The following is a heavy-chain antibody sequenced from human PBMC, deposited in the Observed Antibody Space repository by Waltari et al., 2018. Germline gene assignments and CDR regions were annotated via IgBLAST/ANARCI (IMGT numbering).Heavy chain of an antibody. J-gene: IGHJ1*01. V-gene: IGHV1-69*01. CDR2: IIPIFGTA. D-gene: IGHD3-3*01. CDR3: ASTSGYPPLLYFQH. Sequence: QVQLVQSGAEVKKPGSSVKVSCKASGGTFRSYAISCVRPAPGQGLEWMGGIIPIFGTANYAQKFQGRVTITADESTSTAYMELSSLRSEDTDVYYCASTSGYPPLLYFQHWGQGTLVTVSS. CDR1: GGTFRSYA.